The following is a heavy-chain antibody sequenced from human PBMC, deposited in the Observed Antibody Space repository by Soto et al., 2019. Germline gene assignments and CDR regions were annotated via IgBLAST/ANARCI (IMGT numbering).Heavy chain of an antibody. Sequence: SETPSPTGTISGASTGSSRDNWSWIRQHPGKGGARIGNSYYSGSTYYNPSLKSRVTISVDTSKNQFSLKLSSVTAADTAVYYCARDSTWFDDYGDSRRLGYYYYGMDVWGQGTTVTVSS. D-gene: IGHD4-17*01. CDR1: GASTGSSRDN. V-gene: IGHV4-31*03. CDR3: ARDSTWFDDYGDSRRLGYYYYGMDV. CDR2: SYYSGST. J-gene: IGHJ6*02.